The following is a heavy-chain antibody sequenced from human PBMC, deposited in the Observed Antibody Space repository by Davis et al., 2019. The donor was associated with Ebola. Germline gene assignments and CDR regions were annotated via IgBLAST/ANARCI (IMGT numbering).Heavy chain of an antibody. CDR2: IIPIFGTA. D-gene: IGHD5-24*01. CDR3: ASQGRDDYKEVADY. J-gene: IGHJ4*02. V-gene: IGHV1-69*06. Sequence: AASVKVSCKASGYTFTTAGISWVRQAPGQGLEWMGGIIPIFGTANYAQKFQGRVTITADKSTTTAYMDLRTLRPDDTAVYYCASQGRDDYKEVADYWGQGSLVTVSS. CDR1: GYTFTTAG.